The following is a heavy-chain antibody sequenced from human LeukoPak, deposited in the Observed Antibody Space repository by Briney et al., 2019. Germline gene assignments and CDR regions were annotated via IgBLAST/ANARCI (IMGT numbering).Heavy chain of an antibody. Sequence: QTGGSLRLSCAASGFVFSSYAMHWVRQAPGKGLEWVAIIAYDGGLTYYADSVKGRFTISRDNSKKTLYLQLDSLRGEDTAVYYCATASGDYQDHIYYYGLGVWGHGTTVTVSS. CDR3: ATASGDYQDHIYYYGLGV. CDR2: IAYDGGLT. CDR1: GFVFSSYA. V-gene: IGHV3-30*04. J-gene: IGHJ6*02. D-gene: IGHD1-26*01.